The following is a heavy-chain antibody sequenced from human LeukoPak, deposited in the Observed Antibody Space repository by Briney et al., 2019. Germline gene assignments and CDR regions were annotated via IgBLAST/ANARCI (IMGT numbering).Heavy chain of an antibody. CDR3: ARNNATVRYFQH. J-gene: IGHJ1*01. Sequence: ASVKVSCKASGYTFTSYDINWVRQAPGQGPEWMGWMNPNSGNTSYAQKFQGRVTMTRNTSISTAYMELSSLRSEDTAVYYCARNNATVRYFQHWGQGTLVTVSS. V-gene: IGHV1-8*01. CDR2: MNPNSGNT. CDR1: GYTFTSYD. D-gene: IGHD1/OR15-1a*01.